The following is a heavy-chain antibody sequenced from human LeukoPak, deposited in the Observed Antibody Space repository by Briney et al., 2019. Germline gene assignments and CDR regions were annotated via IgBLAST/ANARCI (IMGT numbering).Heavy chain of an antibody. J-gene: IGHJ3*02. D-gene: IGHD1-26*01. CDR1: GFTFRSYA. V-gene: IGHV3-30*04. Sequence: PGRSLRLSCASSGFTFRSYAMHWVRQAPGKGRAGVAVISYEGSNKCYADSVKGRFTISRDNSKNTLYLQMNSLRAEDTAVYYCARGANSGSRRFLIAFDIWGQGTMVTVSS. CDR2: ISYEGSNK. CDR3: ARGANSGSRRFLIAFDI.